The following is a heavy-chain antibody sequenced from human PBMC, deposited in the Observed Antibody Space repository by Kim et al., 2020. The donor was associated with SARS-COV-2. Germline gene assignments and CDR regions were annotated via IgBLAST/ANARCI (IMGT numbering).Heavy chain of an antibody. CDR1: GYTFINYD. D-gene: IGHD6-13*01. CDR3: ARETAAATPWDY. Sequence: ASVKVSCKASGYTFINYDMHWVRQAPGQSLEWMGWINADNGNTKYSQKFQGRVTITRDTSATTAYMELSSLRFEDTAVYYCARETAAATPWDYWGQGTLVTVSS. CDR2: INADNGNT. V-gene: IGHV1-3*01. J-gene: IGHJ4*02.